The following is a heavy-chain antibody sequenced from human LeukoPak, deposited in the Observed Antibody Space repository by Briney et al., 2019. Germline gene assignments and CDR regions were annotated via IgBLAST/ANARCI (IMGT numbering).Heavy chain of an antibody. V-gene: IGHV4-59*08. CDR2: IYYSGST. CDR1: GGSISSYY. CDR3: ASNIVEMATLGAFDI. J-gene: IGHJ3*02. D-gene: IGHD5-24*01. Sequence: SETLSLTCTVSGGSISSYYWSWIWQPPGKGLEWIGYIYYSGSTNYNPSLKSRVTISVDTSKNQFSLKLSSVTAADTAVYYCASNIVEMATLGAFDIWGQGTMVTVSS.